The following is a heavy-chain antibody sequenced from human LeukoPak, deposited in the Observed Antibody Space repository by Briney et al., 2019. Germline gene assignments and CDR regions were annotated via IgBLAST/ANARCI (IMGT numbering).Heavy chain of an antibody. CDR2: IYYSGST. CDR3: ARQTTVTTSWFDP. CDR1: GGSISRYY. Sequence: PSETLSLTCTVSGGSISRYYWSWIRQPPGKGLEWMGYIYYSGSTNYNPSLKSRVTISVDTSKNQFSLKLSSVTAADTAVYYCARQTTVTTSWFDPWGQGTLVTVSP. J-gene: IGHJ5*02. D-gene: IGHD4-11*01. V-gene: IGHV4-59*01.